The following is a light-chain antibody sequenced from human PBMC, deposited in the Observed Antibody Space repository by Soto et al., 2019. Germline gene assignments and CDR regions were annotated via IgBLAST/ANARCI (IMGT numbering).Light chain of an antibody. CDR2: EVS. J-gene: IGLJ1*01. Sequence: QSVLTQPASVSGSPGQSITISCTGTSSDVGSFNLVSWYQQHPGKAPKLMIYEVSKRPSGVSNRFSGSKSANTASLTISGLQAEDEADYYCCSYAGSGTFPYVFGTGTKVHRP. CDR1: SSDVGSFNL. V-gene: IGLV2-23*02. CDR3: CSYAGSGTFPYV.